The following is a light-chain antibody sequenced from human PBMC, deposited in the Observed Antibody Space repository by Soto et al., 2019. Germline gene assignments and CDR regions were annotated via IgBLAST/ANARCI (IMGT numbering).Light chain of an antibody. V-gene: IGLV2-8*01. CDR2: EVS. Sequence: QSALTQPPSASGSRGQSVSISCTGTSRDVGAYNYVAWYQQHPGKLPKLMIYEVSKRPSGVPDRFSGCKSGNTASLTVSGLQADDEADYYFILNAGSAAVVFGIAPKVTVL. CDR3: ILNAGSAAVV. J-gene: IGLJ1*01. CDR1: SRDVGAYNY.